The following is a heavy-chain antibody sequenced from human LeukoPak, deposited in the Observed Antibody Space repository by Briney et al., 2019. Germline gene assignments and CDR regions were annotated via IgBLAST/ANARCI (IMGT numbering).Heavy chain of an antibody. CDR3: ARMIRDYGDSNWFDP. Sequence: PGGSLRLSCAASGFTFSSYAMSWVRQAPGKGLEWVSAISGSGGTTYYANSVKGRFTFSRDNSKNTLYLQMSSLRAEDTAIYYCARMIRDYGDSNWFDPWGQGTLVTVSS. CDR2: ISGSGGTT. V-gene: IGHV3-23*01. D-gene: IGHD4-17*01. J-gene: IGHJ5*02. CDR1: GFTFSSYA.